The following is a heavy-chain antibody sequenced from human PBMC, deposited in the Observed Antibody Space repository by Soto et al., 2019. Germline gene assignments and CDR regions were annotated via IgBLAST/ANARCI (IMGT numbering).Heavy chain of an antibody. V-gene: IGHV3-7*05. Sequence: EVQLVESGGGLVQPGGSLRLSCAASGFTFSTYWMSWVRQTPGKGLEWVANINEDGSERYYVDSVKGRFTISRDNAKNSLDLQMNSLRGEDTAVYYCARVWFLDYGGQGTRVTVSS. CDR3: ARVWFLDY. CDR2: INEDGSER. J-gene: IGHJ4*02. CDR1: GFTFSTYW. D-gene: IGHD2-21*01.